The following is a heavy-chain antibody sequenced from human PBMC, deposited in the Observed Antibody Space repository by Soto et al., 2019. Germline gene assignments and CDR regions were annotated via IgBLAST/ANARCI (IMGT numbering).Heavy chain of an antibody. CDR2: MNPNSGNT. J-gene: IGHJ5*02. V-gene: IGHV1-8*01. CDR3: AREHIRWFDP. CDR1: AYTFTSYE. Sequence: ASLRVSCKASAYTFTSYEINWVRQATGQGLEWMGWMNPNSGNTAYAQKFQGRVTMTRNTSISTAYMELSSLRSEDTAVYYCAREHIRWFDPWGQGTLVTVSS. D-gene: IGHD2-21*01.